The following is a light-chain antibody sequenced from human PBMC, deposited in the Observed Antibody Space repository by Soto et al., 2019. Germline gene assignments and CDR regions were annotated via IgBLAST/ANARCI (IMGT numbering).Light chain of an antibody. CDR2: GAS. Sequence: EIVLTQSPGTLSLSPGERATLSCRASQSVTSNYVAWYQQTPGQAPRLLIYGASSRATCIPDRFSGSGSGTNFTLTISRLEPEDFAVYYCQQYGSSPPITFGQGTRLEIK. CDR1: QSVTSNY. CDR3: QQYGSSPPIT. J-gene: IGKJ5*01. V-gene: IGKV3-20*01.